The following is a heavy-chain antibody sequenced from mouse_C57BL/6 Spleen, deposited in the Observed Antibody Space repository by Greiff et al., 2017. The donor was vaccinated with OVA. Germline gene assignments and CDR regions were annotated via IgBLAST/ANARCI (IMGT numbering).Heavy chain of an antibody. J-gene: IGHJ4*01. CDR1: GFSFTSYG. V-gene: IGHV2-6-1*01. CDR2: IWSDGST. CDR3: ARHEGFYYYGRSYVSYAMDD. D-gene: IGHD1-1*01. Sequence: VQGVESGPGLVAPSQSLSITCPVSGFSFTSYGVHWVRQPPGKGLEWLVVIWSDGSTTYNSALKSRLSISKDNSKSQVFLKMNSLQTDDTAMYYCARHEGFYYYGRSYVSYAMDDWGQGTSVTVSS.